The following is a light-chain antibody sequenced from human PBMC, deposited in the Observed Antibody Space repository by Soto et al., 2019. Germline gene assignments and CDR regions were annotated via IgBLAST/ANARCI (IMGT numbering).Light chain of an antibody. J-gene: IGLJ3*02. CDR2: RNN. CDR1: ISNLGSNF. V-gene: IGLV1-47*01. Sequence: QSVLTQPPSASGTPRQRVTISCSGSISNLGSNFIYWYQQLPGAAPKLLISRNNERPSGVPDRFSGSKSGTSASLAISGLRSEDEADYHCAAWDDSLSAVVFGGGTKVTVL. CDR3: AAWDDSLSAVV.